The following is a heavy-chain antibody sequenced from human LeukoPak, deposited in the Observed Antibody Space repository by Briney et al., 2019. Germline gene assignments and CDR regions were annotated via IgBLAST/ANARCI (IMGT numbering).Heavy chain of an antibody. Sequence: GYIYHSGSTYYNPSLKSRVTISVDRSKNQFSLKLSSVTAADTAVYYCARGEGAAAGEYFQHWGQGTLVTVSS. D-gene: IGHD6-13*01. V-gene: IGHV4-30-2*01. CDR2: IYHSGST. J-gene: IGHJ1*01. CDR3: ARGEGAAAGEYFQH.